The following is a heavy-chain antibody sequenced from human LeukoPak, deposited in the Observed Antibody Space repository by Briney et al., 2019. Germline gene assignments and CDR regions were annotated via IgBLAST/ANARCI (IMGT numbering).Heavy chain of an antibody. CDR2: IYSGGST. V-gene: IGHV3-66*01. J-gene: IGHJ5*02. D-gene: IGHD6-13*01. CDR3: ARAIGSSGVLDP. CDR1: GFTVTGNY. Sequence: GGSLRLSCAASGFTVTGNYMSWVRQAPGKGLEWVSIIYSGGSTYYADSVKGRFTISRDNSKNTLYLQMNSLRAEDTAVYYCARAIGSSGVLDPWGQGTLVTVSS.